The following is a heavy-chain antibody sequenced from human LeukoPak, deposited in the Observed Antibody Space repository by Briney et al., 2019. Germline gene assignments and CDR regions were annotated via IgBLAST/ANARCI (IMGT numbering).Heavy chain of an antibody. CDR2: ISWDGGST. CDR3: AKDIGGIVGPSGNAFDI. CDR1: GFTFDDYA. V-gene: IGHV3-43D*03. Sequence: GSLRLSCAASGFTFDDYAMHWVRQAPGKGLEWVSLISWDGGSTYYADSVKGRFTISRDNSKDSLYLQMNSLRAEDTALYYCAKDIGGIVGPSGNAFDIWGQGTMVTVSS. D-gene: IGHD1-26*01. J-gene: IGHJ3*02.